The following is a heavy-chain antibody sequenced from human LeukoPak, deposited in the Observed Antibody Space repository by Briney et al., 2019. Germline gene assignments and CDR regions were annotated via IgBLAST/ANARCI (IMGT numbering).Heavy chain of an antibody. J-gene: IGHJ4*02. V-gene: IGHV1-24*01. Sequence: GASVKVSCKVSGYTLTELSMHWVRQAPGKGLEWMGGFDPEDGETIYAQKFQGRVTMTRNTSISTAYMELSSLRSEDTAVYYCARYYDSSGYDFDYWGQGTLVTVSS. D-gene: IGHD3-22*01. CDR1: GYTLTELS. CDR3: ARYYDSSGYDFDY. CDR2: FDPEDGET.